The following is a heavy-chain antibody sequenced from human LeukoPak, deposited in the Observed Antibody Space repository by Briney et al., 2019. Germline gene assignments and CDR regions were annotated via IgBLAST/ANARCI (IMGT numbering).Heavy chain of an antibody. V-gene: IGHV3-7*01. CDR3: ARDIGVVTTIE. D-gene: IGHD5-12*01. CDR2: IREDGSDK. Sequence: GGSLRLSCAAFGYTLSSYWMSWVRQAPGKGLEWVANIREDGSDKYYVDSVKGRFTISRDNAKNSLYLQMNSLRGEDTAMYYCARDIGVVTTIEWGQGTLVTVSS. CDR1: GYTLSSYW. J-gene: IGHJ4*02.